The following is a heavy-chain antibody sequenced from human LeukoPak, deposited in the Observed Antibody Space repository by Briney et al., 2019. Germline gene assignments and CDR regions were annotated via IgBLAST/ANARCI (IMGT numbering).Heavy chain of an antibody. CDR2: IRYDGSNK. CDR3: AKVPKLPSISRIRGVRVPYYMDV. CDR1: GFTFSSYG. V-gene: IGHV3-30*02. J-gene: IGHJ6*03. D-gene: IGHD3-10*01. Sequence: GGSLRLSCAASGFTFSSYGMHWVRQAPGKGLEWVAFIRYDGSNKYYADSVKGRFTISRDNSKDTLYLQMNSLRAEDTAVYYCAKVPKLPSISRIRGVRVPYYMDVWGKGTTVTISS.